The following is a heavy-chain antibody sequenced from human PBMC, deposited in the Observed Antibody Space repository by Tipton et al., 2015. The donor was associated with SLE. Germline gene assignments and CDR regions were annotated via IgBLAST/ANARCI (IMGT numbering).Heavy chain of an antibody. D-gene: IGHD3-10*01. Sequence: GLVKPSETLSLTCTVSGGSISSHFWSWIRQPPGKGLEWIGYIYYSGSTYYNPSLKSRVTISLDTSKNQFSLKLSSVTAADTAVYYCARDSLNYYASGNYVEIPEWSQGTLVTVSS. CDR1: GGSISSHF. V-gene: IGHV4-59*11. CDR2: IYYSGST. J-gene: IGHJ4*02. CDR3: ARDSLNYYASGNYVEIPE.